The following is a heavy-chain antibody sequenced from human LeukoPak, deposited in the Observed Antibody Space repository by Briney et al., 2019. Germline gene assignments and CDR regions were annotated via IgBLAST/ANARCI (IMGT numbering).Heavy chain of an antibody. V-gene: IGHV1-2*02. J-gene: IGHJ4*02. CDR3: ARSEPRGVNVY. CDR1: GYTFSGYY. Sequence: ASVIVACKASGYTFSGYYIQWIRQAPGEGLEWMGWINPNNGGTNFAQKFQARVTVTRDTSNSTAYMELRRLRSDDTAIYYCARSEPRGVNVYWGQGMQVTVSS. D-gene: IGHD3-10*01. CDR2: INPNNGGT.